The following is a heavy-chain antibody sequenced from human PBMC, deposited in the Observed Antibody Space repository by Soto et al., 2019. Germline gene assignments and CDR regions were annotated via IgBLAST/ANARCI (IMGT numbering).Heavy chain of an antibody. CDR3: AKIMESSGFSVGFDY. CDR2: ISYDGSNK. Sequence: PGWSLRLSCASSVFTFISYGMHWVRQAPGRGLEWVAVISYDGSNKYYADSVKGRFTISRDNSKNTLYLQMNSLRAEDTAAYYCAKIMESSGFSVGFDYWGQGTLVTVSS. V-gene: IGHV3-30*18. CDR1: VFTFISYG. D-gene: IGHD6-19*01. J-gene: IGHJ4*02.